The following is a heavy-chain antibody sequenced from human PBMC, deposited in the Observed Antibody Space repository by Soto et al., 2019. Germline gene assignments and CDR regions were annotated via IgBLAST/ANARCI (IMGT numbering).Heavy chain of an antibody. CDR3: AKHDFWTLYNTGLDS. J-gene: IGHJ4*02. Sequence: PGGSLRLSCTASGFSFSDYSFNWVRQAPGKGLEWVSGISGSGGDTKSADSVKGRFTISRDNFKNMLYLQMNSLRAEDTAVYYCAKHDFWTLYNTGLDSWGQGTLVTVSS. CDR1: GFSFSDYS. CDR2: ISGSGGDT. V-gene: IGHV3-23*01. D-gene: IGHD3-3*01.